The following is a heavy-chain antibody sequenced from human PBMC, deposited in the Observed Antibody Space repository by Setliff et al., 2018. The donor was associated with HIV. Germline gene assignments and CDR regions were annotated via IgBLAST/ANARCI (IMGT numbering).Heavy chain of an antibody. Sequence: SETLSLTCTVSGGSISSGGYYWRWIRQHPGKGLEWIGYIYYSGSTYYNPSLKSRVTISVDTSKNQFSLKLSSVPAADTAVYYCARDFISDSSGYYSSHFDCWGQGTLVTVSS. J-gene: IGHJ4*02. CDR1: GGSISSGGYY. CDR2: IYYSGST. CDR3: ARDFISDSSGYYSSHFDC. V-gene: IGHV4-31*03. D-gene: IGHD3-22*01.